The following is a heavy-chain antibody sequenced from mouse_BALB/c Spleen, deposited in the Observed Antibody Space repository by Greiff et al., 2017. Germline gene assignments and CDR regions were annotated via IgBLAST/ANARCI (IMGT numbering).Heavy chain of an antibody. V-gene: IGHV5-6*01. D-gene: IGHD3-1*01. CDR1: GFTFSSYG. CDR2: ISSGGSYT. J-gene: IGHJ3*01. CDR3: ASTARATFAY. Sequence: EVKLMESGGDLVKPGGSLKLSCAASGFTFSSYGMSWVRQTPDKRLEWVATISSGGSYTYYPDSVKGRFTISRDNAKNTLYLQMSSLKSEDTAMYYCASTARATFAYWGQGTLVTVSA.